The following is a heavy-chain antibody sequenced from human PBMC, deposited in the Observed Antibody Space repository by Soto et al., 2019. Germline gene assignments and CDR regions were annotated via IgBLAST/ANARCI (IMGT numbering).Heavy chain of an antibody. Sequence: SETLSLTCTVSGYSISSGYYWSWIRQTPGKGLEWIGSISHSGTSFYNPSLRSRVTISMDTSNNHFSLKLNSLTATDTAVYYCARASGDHSGWGHCSDPWGQGTLGTGSS. D-gene: IGHD2-21*02. CDR3: ARASGDHSGWGHCSDP. CDR2: ISHSGTS. V-gene: IGHV4-38-2*02. J-gene: IGHJ5*02. CDR1: GYSISSGYY.